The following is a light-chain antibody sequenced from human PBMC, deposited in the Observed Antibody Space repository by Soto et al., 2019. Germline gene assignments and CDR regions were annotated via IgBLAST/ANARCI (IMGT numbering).Light chain of an antibody. CDR3: QQYGGSPVYT. V-gene: IGKV3-20*01. CDR2: GAS. CDR1: QSVSSSD. Sequence: EIVLTQSPGTLSLSPGDRATLSCRASQSVSSSDLAWYQQKPGQAPRLLIYGASTRATGIPDRFSGSGSGTEFTLTISRLEPEDFAVYYCQQYGGSPVYTFGQGTKLEIK. J-gene: IGKJ2*01.